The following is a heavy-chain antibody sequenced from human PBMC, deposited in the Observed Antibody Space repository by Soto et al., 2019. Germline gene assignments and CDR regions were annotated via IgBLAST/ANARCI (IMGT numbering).Heavy chain of an antibody. Sequence: EVQLLESGGGLVQPGGSLRLSCAASGFTFSSYAMSWVRQAPGKGLEWVSAISGSGGSTYYADSVKGRFTISRDNCKNSLYLQINGLRAGDKAVYYGAKDQGGITIFGVVIAPTQFDHWGQGALVTVSS. CDR2: ISGSGGST. CDR1: GFTFSSYA. CDR3: AKDQGGITIFGVVIAPTQFDH. J-gene: IGHJ4*02. D-gene: IGHD3-3*01. V-gene: IGHV3-23*01.